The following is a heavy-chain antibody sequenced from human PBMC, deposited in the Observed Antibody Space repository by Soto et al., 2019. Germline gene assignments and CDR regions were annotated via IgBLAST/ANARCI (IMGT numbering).Heavy chain of an antibody. D-gene: IGHD6-6*01. V-gene: IGHV3-23*01. J-gene: IGHJ4*02. CDR2: ISTSGGNR. CDR1: GFTYTNYA. Sequence: EVRLLESGGGMVQPGGSLRLSCAASGFTYTNYAMTWVRQTPGKGLEWVSTISTSGGNRYYADSVKGRFTISRDKSENTVYLQMNRLRVDGSSLYDCAKERAARGIDYWGPGTLVTVSS. CDR3: AKERAARGIDY.